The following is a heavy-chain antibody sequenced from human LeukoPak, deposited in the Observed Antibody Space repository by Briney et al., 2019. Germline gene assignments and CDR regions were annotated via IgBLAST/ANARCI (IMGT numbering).Heavy chain of an antibody. CDR1: GFTFSSYA. CDR2: ISGSGGST. Sequence: GGSLRLSCAASGFTFSSYAMSWVRQAPGKGLEWVSTISGSGGSTYYADSVKGRFTISRDNSKNTLYLQMNSLRAEDTAVYYRAKDLVAGTVASDYWGQGTLVTVSS. CDR3: AKDLVAGTVASDY. J-gene: IGHJ4*02. D-gene: IGHD6-19*01. V-gene: IGHV3-23*01.